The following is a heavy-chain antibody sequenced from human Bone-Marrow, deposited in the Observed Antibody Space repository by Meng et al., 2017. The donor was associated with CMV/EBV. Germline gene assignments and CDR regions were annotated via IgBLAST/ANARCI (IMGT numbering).Heavy chain of an antibody. J-gene: IGHJ4*02. Sequence: GESLKISCAASGFTVSSNYMSWVRQAPGKGLEWVSAISGSGGSTYYADSVKGRFTISRDNSKNTLYLQMNSLRAEDTAVYYCANTRGRITMIVVATRYVGYFDYWGQGTLVTVSS. CDR2: ISGSGGST. CDR1: GFTVSSNY. CDR3: ANTRGRITMIVVATRYVGYFDY. V-gene: IGHV3-23*01. D-gene: IGHD3-22*01.